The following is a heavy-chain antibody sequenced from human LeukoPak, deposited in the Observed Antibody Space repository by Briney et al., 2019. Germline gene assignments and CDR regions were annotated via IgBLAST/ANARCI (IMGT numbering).Heavy chain of an antibody. D-gene: IGHD4-11*01. CDR3: ARGSSKTHPYYFDY. J-gene: IGHJ4*02. Sequence: SETLSLTCSVSGDSISSYYWTWIRQLPGKGLEWIGYVDHSESTNYNPSLKSRVTISVDTSKNQFSLKLSSVTAADTAVYYCARGSSKTHPYYFDYWGQGTLVTVSS. CDR2: VDHSEST. CDR1: GDSISSYY. V-gene: IGHV4-59*12.